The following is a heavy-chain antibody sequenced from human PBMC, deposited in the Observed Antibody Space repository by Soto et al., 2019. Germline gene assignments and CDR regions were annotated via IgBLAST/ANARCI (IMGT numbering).Heavy chain of an antibody. CDR2: ISAYNGNT. CDR1: GYTFTSYG. Sequence: GASVKVSCKASGYTFTSYGISWVRQAPGQGLEWMGWISAYNGNTNYAQKLQGRVTMTTDTSTSTAYMELRSLRSDDTAVYYCARDLLAAAGTVYYYYGMDVWGQGTTVTVSS. J-gene: IGHJ6*02. CDR3: ARDLLAAAGTVYYYYGMDV. D-gene: IGHD6-13*01. V-gene: IGHV1-18*01.